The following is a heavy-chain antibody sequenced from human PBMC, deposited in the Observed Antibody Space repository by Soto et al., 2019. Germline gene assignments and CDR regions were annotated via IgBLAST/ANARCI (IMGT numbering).Heavy chain of an antibody. Sequence: EVQLLESGGGLVQPGGSLRVSCSASGITFSNYALSWVRQAPGKGLEWVSGISATGTSTYYADSVRGRFTIARDNSMNTLSLQMNSLRADETAVYYCAKEHGVGTFTITSFVDCWGQGNLFTVS. J-gene: IGHJ4*02. CDR3: AKEHGVGTFTITSFVDC. V-gene: IGHV3-23*01. D-gene: IGHD3-3*01. CDR1: GITFSNYA. CDR2: ISATGTST.